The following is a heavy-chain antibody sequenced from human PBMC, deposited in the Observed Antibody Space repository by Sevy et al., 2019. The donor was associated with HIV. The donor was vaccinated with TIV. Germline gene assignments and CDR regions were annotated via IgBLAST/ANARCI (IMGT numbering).Heavy chain of an antibody. CDR2: IYYSGST. J-gene: IGHJ3*02. D-gene: IGHD3-10*01. V-gene: IGHV4-59*01. Sequence: SETLSLTCTVSDGSISSYYWSWIRQPPGKGLEWIGYIYYSGSTNYNPSLKSRVTISVDTSKNQFSLKLSSVTAADTAVYYCARDYYGSGSYSSDAFDIWGQGTMVTVSS. CDR3: ARDYYGSGSYSSDAFDI. CDR1: DGSISSYY.